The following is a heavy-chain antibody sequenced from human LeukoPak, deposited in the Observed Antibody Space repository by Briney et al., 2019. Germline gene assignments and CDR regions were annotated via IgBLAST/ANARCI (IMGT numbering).Heavy chain of an antibody. Sequence: PSQTLFLTCTVSGGSISSGSYYWSWIRQPAGTGLEWIGRIYTSGSTNYNPSLKTRVTISVDTSKNQFSLKLSSVTAADTAVYYCASRHYYDSSFDYWGQGTLVTVSS. CDR3: ASRHYYDSSFDY. CDR1: GGSISSGSYY. CDR2: IYTSGST. J-gene: IGHJ4*02. V-gene: IGHV4-61*02. D-gene: IGHD3-22*01.